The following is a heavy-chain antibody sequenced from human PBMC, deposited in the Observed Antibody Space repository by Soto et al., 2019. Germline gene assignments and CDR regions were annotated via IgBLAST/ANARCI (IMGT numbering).Heavy chain of an antibody. V-gene: IGHV4-59*01. CDR3: ARGELLWFGERSYYMDV. CDR1: GGSISSYY. D-gene: IGHD3-10*01. J-gene: IGHJ6*03. CDR2: IYYSGST. Sequence: SETLSLTCTVSGGSISSYYWSWIRQPPGKGLEWIGYIYYSGSTNYNPSLKSRVTISVDTSKNQFSLKLSSVTAADTAVYYCARGELLWFGERSYYMDVWGKGTTVTVSS.